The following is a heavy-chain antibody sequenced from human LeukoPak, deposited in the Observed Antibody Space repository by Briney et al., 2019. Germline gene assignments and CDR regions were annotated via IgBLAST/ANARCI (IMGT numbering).Heavy chain of an antibody. V-gene: IGHV4-34*01. J-gene: IGHJ4*02. CDR3: ARMITMIVVGDY. Sequence: PSETLSLTCAVCGGSFSGYYWSWIRQPPGKGLEWIGEINHSGSTNYNPSLKSRVTISVDTSKNQCSLKLSSVTAADTAVYYCARMITMIVVGDYWGQGTLVTVSS. CDR2: INHSGST. CDR1: GGSFSGYY. D-gene: IGHD3-22*01.